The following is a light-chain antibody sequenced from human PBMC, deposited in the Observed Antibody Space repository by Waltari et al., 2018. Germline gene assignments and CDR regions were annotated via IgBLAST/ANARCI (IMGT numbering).Light chain of an antibody. J-gene: IGKJ4*01. CDR3: QQYDSWPQT. V-gene: IGKV3-15*01. Sequence: EVVMTQSPATLSVSPGERATLFCRTSQSVDYKLAWYQHKPGQAPRLLIYDISTRIPGIPARFSGGGSGKLFTLTISSLQSEEFAVYYCQQYDSWPQTFGGGTKVEIK. CDR1: QSVDYK. CDR2: DIS.